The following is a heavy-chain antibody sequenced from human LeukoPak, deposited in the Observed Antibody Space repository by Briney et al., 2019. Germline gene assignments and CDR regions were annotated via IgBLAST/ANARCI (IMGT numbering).Heavy chain of an antibody. D-gene: IGHD2-2*01. Sequence: PSETLSLTCTVSGGSISSYYWSWIRQPPGKGLEWIGYINYSGSTNYNPSLKSRVTISVDTSKNQFSLKLSSVTAADTAVYYCARQDIVVVPAAAWDYYYYMDVWGKGTTVTVSS. V-gene: IGHV4-59*08. CDR1: GGSISSYY. CDR2: INYSGST. CDR3: ARQDIVVVPAAAWDYYYYMDV. J-gene: IGHJ6*03.